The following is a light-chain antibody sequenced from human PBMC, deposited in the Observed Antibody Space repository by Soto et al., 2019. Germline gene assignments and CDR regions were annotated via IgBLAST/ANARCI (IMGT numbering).Light chain of an antibody. CDR1: QSISSW. V-gene: IGKV1-5*01. Sequence: DMYMTQSPSTLSASVGDRVSITCRASQSISSWMAWYQQKPGKATKLLNSAASRLESGVSTCISGSGSRKVFLLTNSGLPHDYSATDFRQRYNTYCTFGPGTKVDIK. CDR3: QRYNTYCT. J-gene: IGKJ3*01. CDR2: AAS.